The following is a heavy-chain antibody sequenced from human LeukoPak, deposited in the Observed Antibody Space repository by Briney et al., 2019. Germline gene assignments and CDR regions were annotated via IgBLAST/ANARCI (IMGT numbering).Heavy chain of an antibody. D-gene: IGHD3-10*01. J-gene: IGHJ4*02. CDR2: IYPGASDT. CDR3: ARQNYYGSGIHIDY. Sequence: GESLKISCKGSGYSFTSYWIGWVRQMPGKGLEGMGSIYPGASDTRYNPSFQGQVTISADKSISTAYLQWSSLKASDTAMYYCARQNYYGSGIHIDYWGQGTLVTVSS. V-gene: IGHV5-51*01. CDR1: GYSFTSYW.